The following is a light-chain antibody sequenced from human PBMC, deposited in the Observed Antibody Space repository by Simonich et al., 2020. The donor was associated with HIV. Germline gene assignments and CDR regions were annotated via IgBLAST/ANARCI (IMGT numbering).Light chain of an antibody. CDR1: QGIRIY. Sequence: DIQMTQSPSSLSASVGDRVTITCRASQGIRIYLAWFQQKPGKAPKSLIYAASRLHSGVPSKFSGSGSGTDFTLTVSSLQPEDFATYYCQQSYSIPFTFGPGTKVDIK. V-gene: IGKV1-16*02. CDR2: AAS. J-gene: IGKJ3*01. CDR3: QQSYSIPFT.